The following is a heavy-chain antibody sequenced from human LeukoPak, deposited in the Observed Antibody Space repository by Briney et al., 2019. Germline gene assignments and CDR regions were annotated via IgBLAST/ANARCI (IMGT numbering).Heavy chain of an antibody. V-gene: IGHV1-8*03. CDR2: MNPYTGKT. CDR1: GYTFTNFD. D-gene: IGHD3-22*01. J-gene: IGHJ4*02. Sequence: ASVKVSCKTSGYTFTNFDINWVRQATGQGLEWVGWMNPYTGKTGYAQKFQGRVTFTWDTSIRTAYMEVSSLTSEDTAVYYCARAPSPYYYDSSAYYSDYWGQGTLVTVSS. CDR3: ARAPSPYYYDSSAYYSDY.